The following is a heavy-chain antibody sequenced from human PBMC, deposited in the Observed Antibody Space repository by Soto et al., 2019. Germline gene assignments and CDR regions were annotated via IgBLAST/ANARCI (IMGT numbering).Heavy chain of an antibody. CDR2: ISYDGSNK. J-gene: IGHJ6*04. CDR1: GFTFSSYG. Sequence: GGSLRLSCAASGFTFSSYGMHWVRQAPGKGLEWVAVISYDGSNKYYADSVKGRFTISRDNSKNTLYLQMNSLRAEDTAVYYCAKDGGYSMDVWGKGTTVTVSS. D-gene: IGHD2-15*01. CDR3: AKDGGYSMDV. V-gene: IGHV3-30*18.